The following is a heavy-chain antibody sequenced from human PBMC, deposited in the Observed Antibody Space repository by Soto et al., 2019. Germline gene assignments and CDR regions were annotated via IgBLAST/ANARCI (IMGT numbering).Heavy chain of an antibody. J-gene: IGHJ5*02. CDR2: INPNSGGT. D-gene: IGHD3-10*01. CDR3: ARKAAPGSGWFDP. V-gene: IGHV1-2*02. CDR1: GYTFTGYY. Sequence: QVQLVQSGAEVKKPGASVKVSCKASGYTFTGYYMHWVRQAPGQGLEWMGWINPNSGGTNYAQKFKGRVTMTRETSISTAYMELSRLRSDDTAVYYCARKAAPGSGWFDPWGQGTLVTVSS.